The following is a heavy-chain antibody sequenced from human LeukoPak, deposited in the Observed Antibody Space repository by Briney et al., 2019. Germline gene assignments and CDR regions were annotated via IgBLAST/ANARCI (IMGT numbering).Heavy chain of an antibody. J-gene: IGHJ4*02. Sequence: GGSLRLSCVASGFIFNKHAMSWVRQAPGKGLEWVSGLSGSGSSTDYADSVKGRFTVSRDNSKNTLYLQMSSLRAEDTAVYYCAKDLNRGLPDYWGQGTLVTVSS. D-gene: IGHD2-21*01. CDR1: GFIFNKHA. V-gene: IGHV3-23*01. CDR3: AKDLNRGLPDY. CDR2: LSGSGSST.